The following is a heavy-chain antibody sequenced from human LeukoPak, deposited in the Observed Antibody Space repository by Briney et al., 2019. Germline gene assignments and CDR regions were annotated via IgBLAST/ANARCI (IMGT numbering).Heavy chain of an antibody. D-gene: IGHD6-19*01. CDR2: INSDGSTT. CDR1: GFTFSSYW. CDR3: ARVIYSGWEGELSD. J-gene: IGHJ4*02. V-gene: IGHV3-74*01. Sequence: PGGSLRLSCAASGFTFSSYWMHWVRQAPGKGLVWVSRINSDGSTTSYADSVVGRFTISRDNAKNTLYPQMNSLRAEDTAVYYCARVIYSGWEGELSDWGQGTLVTVSS.